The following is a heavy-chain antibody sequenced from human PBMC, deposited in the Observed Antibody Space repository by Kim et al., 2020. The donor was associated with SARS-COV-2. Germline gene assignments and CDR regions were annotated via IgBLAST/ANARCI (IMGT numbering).Heavy chain of an antibody. CDR1: GYTFTGYY. CDR3: ARAHGTRSHYHGDS. J-gene: IGHJ5*01. V-gene: IGHV1-2*02. D-gene: IGHD3-10*01. Sequence: ASVKVSCKASGYTFTGYYMHWVRQAPGQGPEWMGWINPNSGDTEYAQKFRGRVTMTSDTSIATAYVEVSLVRSDDTALYYCARAHGTRSHYHGDS. CDR2: INPNSGDT.